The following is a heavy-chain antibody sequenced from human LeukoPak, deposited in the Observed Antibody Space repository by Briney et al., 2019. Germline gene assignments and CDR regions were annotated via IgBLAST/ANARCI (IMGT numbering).Heavy chain of an antibody. Sequence: SETLSLTCTVSGYSISSGYYWGWIRQPPGKGLEWIGSIYHSGSTYYNPSLKSRVTISVDTSKNQFSLKLSSVTAADTAVYYCARDLSYGYYYFDYWGQGTLVTVSS. CDR3: ARDLSYGYYYFDY. CDR2: IYHSGST. D-gene: IGHD5-18*01. CDR1: GYSISSGYY. J-gene: IGHJ4*02. V-gene: IGHV4-38-2*02.